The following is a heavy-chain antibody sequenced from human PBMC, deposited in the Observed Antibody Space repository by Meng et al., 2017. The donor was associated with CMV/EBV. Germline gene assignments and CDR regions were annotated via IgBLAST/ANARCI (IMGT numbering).Heavy chain of an antibody. V-gene: IGHV1-2*02. D-gene: IGHD2-2*01. J-gene: IGHJ6*02. CDR3: ARVDGRYCSSTSCYEYYGMDA. CDR1: GYTFTGYY. Sequence: ASVKVSCKASGYTFTGYYMHWVRQAPGQGLAWMGWINPNSGGTNYAQKFQGRVTMTRDTSISTAYMELSRLRSDDTAVYYCARVDGRYCSSTSCYEYYGMDAWGQGTTVTVSS. CDR2: INPNSGGT.